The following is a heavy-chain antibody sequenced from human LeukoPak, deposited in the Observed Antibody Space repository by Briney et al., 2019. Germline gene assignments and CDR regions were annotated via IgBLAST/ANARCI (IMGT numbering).Heavy chain of an antibody. V-gene: IGHV1-24*01. Sequence: ASVKVSCKVSGYTLTELSVHWVRQAPGKGLEWMGNFDPKDGDTIYAQRFQGRVTMTEDTSTHTAYMELSSLRSEDTAVYYCAGGIVVVPAVNFDYWGQGTLVTVSS. J-gene: IGHJ4*02. D-gene: IGHD2-2*01. CDR3: AGGIVVVPAVNFDY. CDR1: GYTLTELS. CDR2: FDPKDGDT.